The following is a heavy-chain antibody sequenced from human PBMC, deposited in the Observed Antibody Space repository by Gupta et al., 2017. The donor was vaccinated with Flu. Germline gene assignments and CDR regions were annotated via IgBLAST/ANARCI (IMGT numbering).Heavy chain of an antibody. Sequence: QVQLPQWGAGLLKPSETLSLPCAGHGGSFSGYYWTWIRQPLGKGLEWIGEIHHSGSTNYNPSLKSRVTISLDTPKNQFSLKLTSVTAADTAVYYCARGRRGMDVWGQGTTVIVSS. CDR1: GGSFSGYY. V-gene: IGHV4-34*01. CDR3: ARGRRGMDV. CDR2: IHHSGST. J-gene: IGHJ6*02.